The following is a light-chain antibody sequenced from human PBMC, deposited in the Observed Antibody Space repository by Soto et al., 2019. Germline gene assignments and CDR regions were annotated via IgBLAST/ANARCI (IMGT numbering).Light chain of an antibody. CDR2: DAS. CDR3: QQFDDVPYS. CDR1: QDITNF. J-gene: IGKJ2*03. Sequence: DIQMTQSPSSLSASVGDRVTITCQASQDITNFLNWYQQKPEKAPKLLIYDASSLQTGVPSRFSGSGSGTDFSFTISSLQPEDIATYYCQQFDDVPYSFGQGTKVAIK. V-gene: IGKV1-33*01.